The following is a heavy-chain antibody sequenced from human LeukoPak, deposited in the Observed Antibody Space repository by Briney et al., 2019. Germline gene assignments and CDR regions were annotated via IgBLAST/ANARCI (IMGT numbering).Heavy chain of an antibody. CDR2: INPNSGDT. J-gene: IGHJ4*02. D-gene: IGHD6-6*01. CDR3: ARGQLGDHDY. CDR1: GYTFTGYY. V-gene: IGHV1-2*02. Sequence: ASVKVSCKASGYTFTGYYMHWVRQAPGQGLEWMGWINPNSGDTNYAQKFQGRVTMTRDTSINTAYVELSRQRSDDTAVYYCARGQLGDHDYWGQGTLVTVSS.